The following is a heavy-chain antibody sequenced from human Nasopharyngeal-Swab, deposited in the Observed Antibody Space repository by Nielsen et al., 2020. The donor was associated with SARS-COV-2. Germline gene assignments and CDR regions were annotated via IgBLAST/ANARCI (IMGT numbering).Heavy chain of an antibody. J-gene: IGHJ4*02. V-gene: IGHV3-53*01. CDR3: ASNPQRGYSYGYPRVDY. CDR2: IYSGGGT. CDR1: GFTVSSNY. D-gene: IGHD5-18*01. Sequence: GESLKISCAASGFTVSSNYMSWVRQAPGKGLEWVSVIYSGGGTYYADSVKGRFTISRDNSKNTLYLQMNSLRAEDTAVYYCASNPQRGYSYGYPRVDYWGQGTLVTVSS.